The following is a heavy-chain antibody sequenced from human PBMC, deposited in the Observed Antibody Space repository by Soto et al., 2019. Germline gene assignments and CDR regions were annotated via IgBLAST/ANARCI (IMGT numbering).Heavy chain of an antibody. J-gene: IGHJ6*02. Sequence: GASVKVSCKASGYTFTGYYMHWVRQAPGQGLEWMGWINPNSGGTNYAQKFQGRVTITADESTSTAYMELSSLRSEDTAVYYCARDVNGYCSSTSCYTSGMDVWGQGTTVTVSS. D-gene: IGHD2-2*02. CDR3: ARDVNGYCSSTSCYTSGMDV. V-gene: IGHV1-2*02. CDR1: GYTFTGYY. CDR2: INPNSGGT.